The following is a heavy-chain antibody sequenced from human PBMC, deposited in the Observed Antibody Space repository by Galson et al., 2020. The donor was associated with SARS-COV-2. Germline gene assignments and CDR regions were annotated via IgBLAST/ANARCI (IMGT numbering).Heavy chain of an antibody. J-gene: IGHJ5*02. Sequence: ASVKVSCKASGYTFTSYDINWVRQATGQGLEWMGWMNPNSGNTGYAQKFQGRVTMTRNTSISTAYMELSSLRSEDTAVYYCARSYGSGSYATGWFDPWGQGTLVTVSS. CDR1: GYTFTSYD. CDR3: ARSYGSGSYATGWFDP. V-gene: IGHV1-8*01. D-gene: IGHD3-10*01. CDR2: MNPNSGNT.